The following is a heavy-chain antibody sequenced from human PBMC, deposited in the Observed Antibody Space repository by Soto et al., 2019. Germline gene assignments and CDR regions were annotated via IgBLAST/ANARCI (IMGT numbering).Heavy chain of an antibody. D-gene: IGHD2-2*02. V-gene: IGHV1-69*01. CDR3: ARDPLLYCSSTSCYTGYYFDY. J-gene: IGHJ4*02. CDR2: ISPIFGTA. CDR1: GGTFSSYA. Sequence: QVQLVQSGAEVKKPGSSVKVSCKASGGTFSSYAISWVRQAPGQGLEWMGGISPIFGTANYAQKFQGRVTITADESTSTAYMELSSLRSEDTAVYYCARDPLLYCSSTSCYTGYYFDYWGQGTLVTVSS.